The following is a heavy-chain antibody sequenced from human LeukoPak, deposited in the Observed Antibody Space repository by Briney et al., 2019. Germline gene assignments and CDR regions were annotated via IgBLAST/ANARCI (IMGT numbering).Heavy chain of an antibody. D-gene: IGHD5-24*01. Sequence: SETLSLTCSVSGGSISSSSSYWGWIRQPPGKGLEWIESIYYSGSSFDNPALKSRVTLSVDTSKNQFSLKLSSVTAADTAVYYCARHRSGWLQSSFDFWGQGTLVTVSS. CDR1: GGSISSSSSY. CDR2: IYYSGSS. CDR3: ARHRSGWLQSSFDF. J-gene: IGHJ4*02. V-gene: IGHV4-39*01.